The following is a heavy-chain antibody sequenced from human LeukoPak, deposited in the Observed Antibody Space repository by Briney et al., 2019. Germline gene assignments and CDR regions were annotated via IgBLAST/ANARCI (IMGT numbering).Heavy chain of an antibody. CDR3: ARELATLTTSFDY. CDR1: GFTFSNYA. Sequence: GGSLRLSCAASGFTFSNYAMHWVRQAPGKGLEWVTVISYDGSNTYYADSVKGRFTISRDNSENTLYLQMNSLRTEDTSVYYCARELATLTTSFDYWGQGTLVTVSS. V-gene: IGHV3-30-3*01. J-gene: IGHJ4*02. D-gene: IGHD4-17*01. CDR2: ISYDGSNT.